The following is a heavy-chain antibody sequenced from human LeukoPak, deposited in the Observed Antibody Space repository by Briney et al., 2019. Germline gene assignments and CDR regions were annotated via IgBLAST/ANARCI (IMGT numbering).Heavy chain of an antibody. CDR1: GGSVSSGSYY. CDR3: ARALFLGQLWLFDY. D-gene: IGHD5-18*01. Sequence: SETLSLTCTVSGGSVSSGSYYWSWIRQPPGKGLEWIGYIYYSGSTNYNPSLKSRVTISVDTSKNQFSLKLSSVTAADTAVYYCARALFLGQLWLFDYWGQGTLATVSS. V-gene: IGHV4-61*01. CDR2: IYYSGST. J-gene: IGHJ4*02.